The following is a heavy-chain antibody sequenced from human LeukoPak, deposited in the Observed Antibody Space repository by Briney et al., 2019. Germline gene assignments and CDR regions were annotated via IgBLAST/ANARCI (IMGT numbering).Heavy chain of an antibody. V-gene: IGHV4-39*07. J-gene: IGHJ4*02. CDR3: ARGPGPLSFLFPYY. D-gene: IGHD2-21*01. CDR1: GGSISSSSYY. Sequence: PSETLSLTCTVSGGSISSSSYYWGWIRQPPGKGLEWIGEINHSGSTNYNPSLKSRVTISVDTSKNQFSLKLSSVTAADTAVYYCARGPGPLSFLFPYYWGQGTLVTVSS. CDR2: INHSGST.